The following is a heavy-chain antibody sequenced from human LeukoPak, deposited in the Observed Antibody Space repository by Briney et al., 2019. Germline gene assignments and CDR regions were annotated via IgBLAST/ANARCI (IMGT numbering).Heavy chain of an antibody. J-gene: IGHJ4*02. V-gene: IGHV3-23*01. CDR1: GFTFSTYA. CDR2: ISGSGSST. CDR3: AKGKRDIVVVVAATLPY. Sequence: PGGSLRLSCAASGFTFSTYAMSWVRQAPGKGLEWVSVISGSGSSTYYADSVKGRFTISRDNSKNTLYLQMNSLRAEDTAVYYCAKGKRDIVVVVAATLPYWGQGTLVTVSS. D-gene: IGHD2-15*01.